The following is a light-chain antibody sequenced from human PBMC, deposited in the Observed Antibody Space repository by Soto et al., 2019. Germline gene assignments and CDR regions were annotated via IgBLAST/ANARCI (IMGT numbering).Light chain of an antibody. J-gene: IGKJ1*01. Sequence: DLQMTQSPSTLSASVGDRVTITFRASQSISIWLAWYQQKPGKAPKILIYKASSLESGVPSRFSGRASGTEFTLTISSLQPDDFATYYCDQYSSYGPRPFGKGSKVDI. V-gene: IGKV1-5*03. CDR3: DQYSSYGPRP. CDR1: QSISIW. CDR2: KAS.